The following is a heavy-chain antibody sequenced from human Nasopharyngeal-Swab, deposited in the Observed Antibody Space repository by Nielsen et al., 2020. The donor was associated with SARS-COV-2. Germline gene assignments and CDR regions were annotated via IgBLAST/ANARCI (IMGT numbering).Heavy chain of an antibody. J-gene: IGHJ4*02. CDR3: ARGGSTPMIIFY. D-gene: IGHD5-18*01. CDR2: INHSGNT. CDR1: GGSFSGYY. Sequence: SETLSLTCAVYGGSFSGYYWSWIRQPPGKGLEWIGEINHSGNTKYNPSLKSRVTLSVDTSKNQFSLTLSSVTAADTAVYYCARGGSTPMIIFYWGQGTLVTVSS. V-gene: IGHV4-34*01.